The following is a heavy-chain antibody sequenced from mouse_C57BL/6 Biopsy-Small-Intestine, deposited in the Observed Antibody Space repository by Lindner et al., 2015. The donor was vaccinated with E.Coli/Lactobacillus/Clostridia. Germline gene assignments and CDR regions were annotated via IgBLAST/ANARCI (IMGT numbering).Heavy chain of an antibody. CDR1: KYGFKAYY. Sequence: SVKVSCKAFKYGFKAYYIHWVRQAPGQGLGVGWDGINPDNGDADHAQKFQGRVTMTSDTSVGTAYMELSRLTSDDTAVYYCARAVDDNWSGYRAFDVWGQGTLVTVSS. V-gene: IGHV14-2*02. J-gene: IGHJ1*01. D-gene: IGHD1-3*01. CDR3: ARAVDDNWSGYRAFDV. CDR2: INPDNGDA.